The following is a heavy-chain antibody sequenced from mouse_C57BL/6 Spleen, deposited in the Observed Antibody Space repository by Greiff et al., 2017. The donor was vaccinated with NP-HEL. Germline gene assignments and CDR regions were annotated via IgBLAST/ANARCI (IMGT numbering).Heavy chain of an antibody. CDR3: AREAGYSYAMDY. CDR2: INPYNGGT. V-gene: IGHV1-19*01. J-gene: IGHJ4*01. Sequence: VQLQQSGPVLVKPGASVKMSCKASGYTFTDYYMNWVKQSHGKSLEWIGVINPYNGGTSYNQKFKGKATLTVDKSSSTAYMELNSLTSEDSAVYYCAREAGYSYAMDYWGQGTSVTVSS. D-gene: IGHD2-3*01. CDR1: GYTFTDYY.